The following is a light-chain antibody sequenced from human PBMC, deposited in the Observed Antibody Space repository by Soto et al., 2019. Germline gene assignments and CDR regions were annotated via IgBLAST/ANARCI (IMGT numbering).Light chain of an antibody. CDR2: GAS. Sequence: DIQMTQSPSSVSASVGDRVTITCRASQGVSSWLAWYQQKPGKAPELLIYGASNLQSGVPSRFSGSGSGTDFTLTIGSLQPEDSATYFCQLANSFPLTFGGGTKVEIK. V-gene: IGKV1-12*01. J-gene: IGKJ4*01. CDR3: QLANSFPLT. CDR1: QGVSSW.